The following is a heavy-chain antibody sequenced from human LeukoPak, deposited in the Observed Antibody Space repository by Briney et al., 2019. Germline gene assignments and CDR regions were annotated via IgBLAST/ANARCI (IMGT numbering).Heavy chain of an antibody. D-gene: IGHD3-10*01. Sequence: GGSLRLSYAASGFTFSSYAMHWVRQAPGKGLEWVAVISYDGSNKYYADSVKGRFTISRDNSKNTLYLQMNSLRAEDTAVYYCARDYYGSGSYDYWGQGTLVTVSS. CDR2: ISYDGSNK. CDR3: ARDYYGSGSYDY. CDR1: GFTFSSYA. J-gene: IGHJ4*02. V-gene: IGHV3-30-3*01.